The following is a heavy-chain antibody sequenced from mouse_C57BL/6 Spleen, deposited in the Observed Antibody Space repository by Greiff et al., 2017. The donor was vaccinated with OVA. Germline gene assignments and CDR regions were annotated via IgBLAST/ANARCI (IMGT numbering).Heavy chain of an antibody. D-gene: IGHD3-2*02. CDR1: GYTFTSYW. Sequence: QVQLQQPGAELVKPGASVKLSCKASGYTFTSYWMHWVKQRPGQGLEWIGMIHPHSGSTNYNEKFKSKATLTVDKSSSTAYMQLSSLTSEDSAVYYCARSAQATIYYAMDYWGQGTSVTVSS. CDR2: IHPHSGST. V-gene: IGHV1-64*01. CDR3: ARSAQATIYYAMDY. J-gene: IGHJ4*01.